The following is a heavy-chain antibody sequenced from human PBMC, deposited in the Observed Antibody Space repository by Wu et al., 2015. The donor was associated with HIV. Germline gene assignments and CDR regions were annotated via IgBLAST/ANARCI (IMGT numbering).Heavy chain of an antibody. Sequence: QVQLLQSGAEVKKPGASVMVSCKAPGYTFTDYYIYRVRQAPGRGLELVGWINPNSGGTDYAQKFHGRVTLTTDMSINSAYMELSRLTSDDTGVYYCARVGYCSGGTCRAFDYWGQGTLVTVSS. CDR1: GYTFTDYY. J-gene: IGHJ4*02. CDR2: INPNSGGT. CDR3: ARVGYCSGGTCRAFDY. V-gene: IGHV1-2*02. D-gene: IGHD2-15*01.